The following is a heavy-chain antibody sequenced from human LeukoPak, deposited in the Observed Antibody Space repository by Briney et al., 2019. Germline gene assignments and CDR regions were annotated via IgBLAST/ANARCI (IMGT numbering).Heavy chain of an antibody. CDR2: ISGSGGSS. V-gene: IGHV3-23*01. D-gene: IGHD2-15*01. CDR1: GFTFSSYA. CDR3: AKDIGRYCSGGTCYADY. Sequence: GGSLRLSCAASGFTFSSYAMSWVRQAPGKGLEWVSAISGSGGSSYYADSVEGRFTISRDNSKNTLYLQMNSLRAEDTAVYYCAKDIGRYCSGGTCYADYWGQGTLVTVSS. J-gene: IGHJ4*02.